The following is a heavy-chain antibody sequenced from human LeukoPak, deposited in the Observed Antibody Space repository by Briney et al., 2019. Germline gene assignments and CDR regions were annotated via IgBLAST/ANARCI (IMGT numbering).Heavy chain of an antibody. V-gene: IGHV4-4*07. CDR2: IYTSGST. Sequence: PSETLSLTCTVSGGSISSYYWSWIRQPAGKGLEWIGRIYTSGSTNYNPSLKSRVTMSVDTSKNQFSLKLSSVTAADTAVYYCARDRGWLQFPPTSNWGYKDAFDIWGQGTMVTVSS. J-gene: IGHJ3*02. CDR1: GGSISSYY. CDR3: ARDRGWLQFPPTSNWGYKDAFDI. D-gene: IGHD5-24*01.